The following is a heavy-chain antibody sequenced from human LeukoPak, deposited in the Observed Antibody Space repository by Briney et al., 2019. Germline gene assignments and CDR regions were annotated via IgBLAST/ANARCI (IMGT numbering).Heavy chain of an antibody. J-gene: IGHJ3*02. V-gene: IGHV1-24*01. Sequence: VSVKVSCKVSGYTLTELSMHWVRQAPGKGLELMGGFDPEDGETIYAQKFQGRVTMTEDTSTDTAYMELSSLRSEDTAVYYCATDFVGAILHGAFDIWGQGTMVTVSS. CDR3: ATDFVGAILHGAFDI. CDR1: GYTLTELS. D-gene: IGHD1-26*01. CDR2: FDPEDGET.